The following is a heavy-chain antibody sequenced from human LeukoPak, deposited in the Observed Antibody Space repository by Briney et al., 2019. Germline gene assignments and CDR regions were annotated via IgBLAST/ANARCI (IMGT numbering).Heavy chain of an antibody. V-gene: IGHV4-34*01. D-gene: IGHD2-15*01. Sequence: SETLSLTCAVYGGSFSGYYWSWIRQPPGKGLEWIGEINHSRSTNYNPSLKSRVTISVDTSKNQFSLSLNSVTAADTAVYYCARGDKHRYCSGGSCPLNWFDPWGQGTLVTVSS. J-gene: IGHJ5*02. CDR2: INHSRST. CDR3: ARGDKHRYCSGGSCPLNWFDP. CDR1: GGSFSGYY.